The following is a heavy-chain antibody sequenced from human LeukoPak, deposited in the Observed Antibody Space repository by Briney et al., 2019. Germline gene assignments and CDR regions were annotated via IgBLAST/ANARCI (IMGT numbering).Heavy chain of an antibody. CDR1: GGSFSGYY. CDR3: ARDYDYYDSSGYLNWFDP. J-gene: IGHJ5*02. Sequence: SETLSLTCAVYGGSFSGYYWSWIRQPPGKGLEWIGSIYYSGSTYYNPSLKSRVTISVDTSKNQFSLKLSSVTAADTAVYYCARDYDYYDSSGYLNWFDPWGQGTLVTVSS. V-gene: IGHV4-34*01. CDR2: IYYSGST. D-gene: IGHD3-22*01.